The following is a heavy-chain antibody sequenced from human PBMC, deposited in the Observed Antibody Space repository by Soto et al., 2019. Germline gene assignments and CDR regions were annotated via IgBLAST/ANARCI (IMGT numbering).Heavy chain of an antibody. CDR1: GYSISSGYY. V-gene: IGHV4-38-2*02. CDR3: ARDAYYYGSGRYYNVAYYYYGMDV. J-gene: IGHJ6*02. Sequence: SETLSLTCAVSGYSISSGYYWGWIRQPPGKGLEWIGSIYHSGITYYNPSLKSRVTISVDTSKNQFSLKLSSVTAADTAVYYCARDAYYYGSGRYYNVAYYYYGMDVWGQGNTVT. CDR2: IYHSGIT. D-gene: IGHD3-10*01.